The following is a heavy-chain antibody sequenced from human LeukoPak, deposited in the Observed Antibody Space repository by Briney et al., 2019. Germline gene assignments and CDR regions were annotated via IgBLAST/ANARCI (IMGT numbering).Heavy chain of an antibody. CDR2: IYYSGST. D-gene: IGHD4-17*01. Sequence: SETLSLTCTVSGGSISSSSYYWGWIRQPPGKGLEWIGSIYYSGSTYYNPSLKSRVTISADTSKIQFSLKLSSVTAADTAVYYCARLSTTVTSTSDYWGQGTLVTVSS. J-gene: IGHJ4*02. CDR1: GGSISSSSYY. V-gene: IGHV4-39*01. CDR3: ARLSTTVTSTSDY.